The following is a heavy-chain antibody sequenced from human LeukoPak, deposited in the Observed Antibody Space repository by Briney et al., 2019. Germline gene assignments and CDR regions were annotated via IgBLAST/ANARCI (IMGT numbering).Heavy chain of an antibody. CDR2: IYYSGST. D-gene: IGHD3-22*01. CDR1: GGSISSYY. Sequence: PSETLSLTCTVSGGSISSYYWSWIRQPPGKGLEWIGYIYYSGSTNYNPSLKSRVTISVDTSKNQFSLKLSSVTAADTAVYYCAREGYYDSSGYYRFDYWGQGTLVTVSS. J-gene: IGHJ4*02. CDR3: AREGYYDSSGYYRFDY. V-gene: IGHV4-59*12.